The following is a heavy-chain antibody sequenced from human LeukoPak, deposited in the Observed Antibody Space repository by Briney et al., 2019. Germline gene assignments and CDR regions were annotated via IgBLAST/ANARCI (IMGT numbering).Heavy chain of an antibody. J-gene: IGHJ4*02. CDR2: ISWNSGSI. CDR3: ARSGYCSGGSCYPFDY. CDR1: GFTFDDYA. V-gene: IGHV3-9*03. D-gene: IGHD2-15*01. Sequence: GRSLRLSCAASGFTFDDYAMHWVRQAPGKGLEWVSGISWNSGSIGYADSVKGRSTISRDNAKNSLYLQMNSLRAEDMALYYCARSGYCSGGSCYPFDYWGQGTLVTVSS.